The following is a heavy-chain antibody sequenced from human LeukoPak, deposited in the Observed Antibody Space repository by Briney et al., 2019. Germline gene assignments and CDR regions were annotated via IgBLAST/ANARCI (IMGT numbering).Heavy chain of an antibody. Sequence: PGGSLRLSCAASGFTFSSYAMSWVRQAPGKGLEWVSAISGSGGSTYYADSVKGRFTISRDNSKNTLYLQMNSLRAEDTAVYYCAKDNWAAAASTLFDYWGQGTLVTVTS. J-gene: IGHJ4*02. CDR2: ISGSGGST. V-gene: IGHV3-23*01. D-gene: IGHD6-13*01. CDR3: AKDNWAAAASTLFDY. CDR1: GFTFSSYA.